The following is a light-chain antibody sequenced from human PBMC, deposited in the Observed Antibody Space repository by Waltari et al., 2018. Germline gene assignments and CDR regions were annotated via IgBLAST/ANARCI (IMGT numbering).Light chain of an antibody. CDR1: SDVGGSNY. Sequence: QSALTQPASVPGSPGQSITISCTGSDVGGSNYVSWYQQHPGKAPQVMIYDVTDRPSGVSNRFTGSKSGDTASLTISGLQAEDEADYYCASWTDSDTLKLLFGGGTKLTVL. CDR3: ASWTDSDTLKLL. J-gene: IGLJ2*01. CDR2: DVT. V-gene: IGLV2-14*03.